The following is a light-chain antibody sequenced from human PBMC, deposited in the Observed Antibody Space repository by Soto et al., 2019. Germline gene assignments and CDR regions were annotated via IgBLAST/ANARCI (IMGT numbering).Light chain of an antibody. CDR2: EVS. CDR1: SSDVGAYNY. J-gene: IGLJ3*02. Sequence: QSVLTQPPSASGSPGQSVTISCTGTSSDVGAYNYVSWYQQYPGKAPKLMIYEVSKWPSGVPDRFSGSKSGKTASLTVSGLQPEDEADYYCTSYAGSNIWVFGGGTKVTVL. V-gene: IGLV2-8*01. CDR3: TSYAGSNIWV.